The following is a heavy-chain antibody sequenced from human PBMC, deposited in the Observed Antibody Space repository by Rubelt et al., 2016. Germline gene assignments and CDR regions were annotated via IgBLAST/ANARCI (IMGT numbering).Heavy chain of an antibody. CDR1: GFTFSSYW. J-gene: IGHJ4*02. Sequence: VQLVESGGGLVQPGGSLRLSCAASGFTFSSYWMSWVRQAPGKGLEWVAVISYDGSNKYYADSVKGRFTISRDNSKNTLYLQMNSLRAEDTAVYYCAKDLRLFDYWGQGTLVTVSS. CDR2: ISYDGSNK. V-gene: IGHV3-30*18. CDR3: AKDLRLFDY.